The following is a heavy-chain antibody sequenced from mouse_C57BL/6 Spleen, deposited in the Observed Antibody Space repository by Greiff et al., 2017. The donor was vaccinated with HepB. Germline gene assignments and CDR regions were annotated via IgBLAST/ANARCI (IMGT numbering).Heavy chain of an antibody. D-gene: IGHD2-4*01. J-gene: IGHJ2*01. CDR2: IDPNSGGT. Sequence: VQLQQPGAELVKPGASVKLSCKASGYTFTSYWMHWVKQRPGRGLELIGRIDPNSGGTKYNEKFKSKATLTVDKPSSTAYMQLSSLTSEDSAVYYCARCDYDRGDYWGQGTTLTVSS. CDR1: GYTFTSYW. CDR3: ARCDYDRGDY. V-gene: IGHV1-72*01.